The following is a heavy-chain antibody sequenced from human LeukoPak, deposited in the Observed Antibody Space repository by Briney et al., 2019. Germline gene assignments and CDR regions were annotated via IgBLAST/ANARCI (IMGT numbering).Heavy chain of an antibody. CDR3: AKGLLVGATGPFDY. J-gene: IGHJ4*02. CDR1: GFTFSSYG. CDR2: IRYDGGNK. Sequence: GGSLRLSCAASGFTFSSYGMHWVRQAPGKGLEWVAFIRYDGGNKYYADSVKGRFTISRDNSKNTLYLQMNSLRAEDTAVYYCAKGLLVGATGPFDYWGQGTLATVSS. V-gene: IGHV3-30*02. D-gene: IGHD1-26*01.